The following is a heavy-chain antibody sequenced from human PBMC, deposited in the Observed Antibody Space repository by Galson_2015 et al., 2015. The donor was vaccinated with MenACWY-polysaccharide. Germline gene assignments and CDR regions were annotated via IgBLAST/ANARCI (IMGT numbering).Heavy chain of an antibody. CDR3: AKDKCGRSNCGYTKTDY. CDR2: ISNSGGST. D-gene: IGHD4-11*01. J-gene: IGHJ4*02. CDR1: GFTFSSYA. V-gene: IGHV3-23*01. Sequence: SLRLSCAASGFTFSSYAMNWVRQAPGKGLEWVSAISNSGGSTYYADSVKGRFTISRDNSKNTLFLQMNSLRAEDTAVYYCAKDKCGRSNCGYTKTDYGGQRTPVTVSS.